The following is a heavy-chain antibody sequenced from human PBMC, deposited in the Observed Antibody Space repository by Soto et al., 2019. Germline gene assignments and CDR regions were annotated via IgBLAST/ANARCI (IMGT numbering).Heavy chain of an antibody. Sequence: SVKVSCKASGGTFSSYAISWVQQAPGQGLEWMGGIIPIFGTANYAQKFQGRVTITADESTSTAYMELSSLRAEDTAVYYCARYIPGVRYYGMDVWGQGTTVTVSS. CDR1: GGTFSSYA. CDR2: IIPIFGTA. D-gene: IGHD2-2*01. J-gene: IGHJ6*02. V-gene: IGHV1-69*13. CDR3: ARYIPGVRYYGMDV.